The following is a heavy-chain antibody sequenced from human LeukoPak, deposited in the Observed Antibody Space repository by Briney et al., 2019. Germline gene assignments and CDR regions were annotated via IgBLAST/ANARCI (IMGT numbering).Heavy chain of an antibody. V-gene: IGHV4-59*01. J-gene: IGHJ4*02. Sequence: PSETLSLTCTVSGGAIRSYYWSWIRQPPGKGLEWIGYIYNNGNTNYNPSLKSRVTISVDTSKNRFSLKLSSVTAADTAVHYCVRAWGDYWGQGILVTVSS. CDR3: VRAWGDY. D-gene: IGHD1-26*01. CDR1: GGAIRSYY. CDR2: IYNNGNT.